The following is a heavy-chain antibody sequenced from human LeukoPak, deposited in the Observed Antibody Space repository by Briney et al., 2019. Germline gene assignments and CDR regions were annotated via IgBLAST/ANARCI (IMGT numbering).Heavy chain of an antibody. D-gene: IGHD3-22*01. CDR2: ISSNGGTT. CDR3: VKGHDSSGYYLSYFDY. Sequence: VGSLRLSCSASGFTFSSYAMHWVRQAPGKGLEYVSTISSNGGTTYYADSVKGRFTISRDNSKNTLYLQMSSLRAEDTAVYYCVKGHDSSGYYLSYFDYWGQGALVTVSS. CDR1: GFTFSSYA. V-gene: IGHV3-64D*09. J-gene: IGHJ4*02.